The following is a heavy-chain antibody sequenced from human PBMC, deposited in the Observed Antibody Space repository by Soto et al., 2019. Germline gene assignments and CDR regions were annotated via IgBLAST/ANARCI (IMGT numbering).Heavy chain of an antibody. J-gene: IGHJ3*02. CDR1: GFTVSSNY. CDR3: ASLGYSGYDFAFDI. D-gene: IGHD5-12*01. Sequence: VGSLRLSCAASGFTVSSNYMNWVRQAPGKGLEWVSVIYSGGNTYYADSVKGRFTISRDNSKNTLYLQMNSLRAEDTAVYYCASLGYSGYDFAFDIWGQGTMVTVSS. CDR2: IYSGGNT. V-gene: IGHV3-53*01.